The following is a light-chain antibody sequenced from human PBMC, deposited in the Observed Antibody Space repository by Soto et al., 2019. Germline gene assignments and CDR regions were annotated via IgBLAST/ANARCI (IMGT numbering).Light chain of an antibody. J-gene: IGKJ5*01. CDR3: QQRTNSLIT. CDR2: EAS. Sequence: EIVLTQSPATLSLSPGQRASLSCRASQSIGNYLAWYQHKPGQAPRLLIYEASNRATGIPPRFSGSGSGTDFTLTISSLEHEDFGVYYCQQRTNSLITFGQGTRLEIE. CDR1: QSIGNY. V-gene: IGKV3-11*01.